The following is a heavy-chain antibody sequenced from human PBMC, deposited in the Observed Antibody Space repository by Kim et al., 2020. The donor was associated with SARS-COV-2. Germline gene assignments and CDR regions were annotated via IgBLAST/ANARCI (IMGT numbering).Heavy chain of an antibody. CDR1: GGSFSGYY. J-gene: IGHJ6*01. Sequence: SETLSLTCAVYGGSFSGYYWSWIRQPPGKGLEWIGEINHSGSTNYNPSLKSRVTISVDTSKNQFSLKLSSVTAADTAVYYCARVGRLGAIRTRYYYYGL. D-gene: IGHD3-16*01. CDR3: ARVGRLGAIRTRYYYYGL. V-gene: IGHV4-34*01. CDR2: INHSGST.